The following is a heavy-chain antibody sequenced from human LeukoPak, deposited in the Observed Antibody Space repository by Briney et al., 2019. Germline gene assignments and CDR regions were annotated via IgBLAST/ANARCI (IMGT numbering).Heavy chain of an antibody. J-gene: IGHJ4*02. V-gene: IGHV3-21*01. Sequence: GGSLRLSCAASGFTFNTYTMNWVRQAPGKGLEWVSSISTSSSSINYADSLKGRFTISRDNAKNSLYLQMNSLGAEDTAIYYCAIIGYNWRLDYWGQGILVTVSS. CDR2: ISTSSSSI. CDR1: GFTFNTYT. D-gene: IGHD1-1*01. CDR3: AIIGYNWRLDY.